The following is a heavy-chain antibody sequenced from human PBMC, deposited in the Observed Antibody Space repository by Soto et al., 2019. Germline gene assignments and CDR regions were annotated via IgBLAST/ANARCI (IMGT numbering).Heavy chain of an antibody. CDR3: ARSGTFGVVIISHYYGMDV. CDR2: IWYDGTNK. D-gene: IGHD3-3*01. Sequence: EGSLRLSCAASGFPFSSYGMHWVRQAPGKGLDWVAVIWYDGTNKDYADSVKGRFTISRDNSKNTLYLQMNSLRAEDTAVYYCARSGTFGVVIISHYYGMDVWGQGTTVTVSS. V-gene: IGHV3-33*01. J-gene: IGHJ6*02. CDR1: GFPFSSYG.